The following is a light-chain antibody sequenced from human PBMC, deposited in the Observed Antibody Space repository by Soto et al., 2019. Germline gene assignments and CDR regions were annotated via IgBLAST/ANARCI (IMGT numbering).Light chain of an antibody. CDR1: QSINKW. V-gene: IGKV1-5*03. CDR2: EVS. J-gene: IGKJ1*01. Sequence: DIFLTQSPSTLSASVGDRVTISCLASQSINKWLAWYQHKPGKAPNLLIYEVSTLHSGVPSRFSGSGSGTEFTLTISSLRPDDFATYYCQHYSGDRATFGQGTKVDI. CDR3: QHYSGDRAT.